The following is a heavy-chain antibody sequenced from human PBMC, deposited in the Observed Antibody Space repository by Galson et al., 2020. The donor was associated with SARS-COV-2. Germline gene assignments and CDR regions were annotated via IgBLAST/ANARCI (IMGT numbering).Heavy chain of an antibody. CDR1: GFTFSSYG. D-gene: IGHD3-10*01. Sequence: LSLTCAASGFTFSSYGMHWVRQAPGKGLEWVSAISGSGGSTYYADSVKGRFTISRDNSKNTLYLQMNSLRAEDTAVYYCAKVREAGPRWGQGTLVTVSS. CDR3: AKVREAGPR. CDR2: ISGSGGST. V-gene: IGHV3-23*01. J-gene: IGHJ4*02.